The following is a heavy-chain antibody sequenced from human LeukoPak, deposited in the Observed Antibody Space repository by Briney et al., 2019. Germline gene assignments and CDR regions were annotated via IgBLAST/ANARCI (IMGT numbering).Heavy chain of an antibody. D-gene: IGHD3-22*01. J-gene: IGHJ5*02. V-gene: IGHV1-2*02. Sequence: GASVKVSCKASGYTFTGYYMHWVRQAPGQGLEWMGWINPNSGGTNYAQKFQGRVTMTRDTSISTAYMELSRLRSDDTAVYYCARGPWDSSGYYLDNWFDPWGQGTLVTVSS. CDR2: INPNSGGT. CDR3: ARGPWDSSGYYLDNWFDP. CDR1: GYTFTGYY.